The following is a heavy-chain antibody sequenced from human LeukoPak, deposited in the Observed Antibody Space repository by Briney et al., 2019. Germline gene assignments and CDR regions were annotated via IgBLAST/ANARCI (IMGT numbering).Heavy chain of an antibody. D-gene: IGHD6-13*01. V-gene: IGHV3-66*01. CDR2: IYSGGST. Sequence: GGSLRLSCAASGFTVSSNYMSWVRQAPGKGLEWVSVIYSGGSTYYADSVKGRFTISRDNSKNTLYLQMNSLRAEDTAVYYCARGIKQQLDGFDYWGQGTLVTVSS. J-gene: IGHJ4*02. CDR1: GFTVSSNY. CDR3: ARGIKQQLDGFDY.